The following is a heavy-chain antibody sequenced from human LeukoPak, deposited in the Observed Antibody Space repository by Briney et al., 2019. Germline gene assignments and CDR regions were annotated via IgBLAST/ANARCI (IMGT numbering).Heavy chain of an antibody. CDR3: VIDPYYYDSSGYQGI. CDR1: GFTFSIYA. J-gene: IGHJ4*02. V-gene: IGHV3-64D*06. D-gene: IGHD3-22*01. Sequence: GGSLTLSCSVSGFTFSIYAMHWVRQAPGKGLEYVSAISDNGVGTYYADSVKGRFTISRDNSRNTMWLQMSNLRVEDTAVYYCVIDPYYYDSSGYQGIWGQGTTVTVSS. CDR2: ISDNGVGT.